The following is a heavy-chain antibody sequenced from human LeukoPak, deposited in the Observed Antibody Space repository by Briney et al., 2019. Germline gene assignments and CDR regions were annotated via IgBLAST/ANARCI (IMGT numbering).Heavy chain of an antibody. CDR1: GFTFSSYS. D-gene: IGHD5-12*01. J-gene: IGHJ4*02. V-gene: IGHV3-48*01. CDR2: ISSSSSTI. Sequence: PGGSLRLSCAASGFTFSSYSMNWVRQAPGKGLEWVSYISSSSSTIYYADSVKGRFTISRDNAKNSLYLQMNSLRAEDTAVYYCARDADIVATITFDYWGQGTLVTASS. CDR3: ARDADIVATITFDY.